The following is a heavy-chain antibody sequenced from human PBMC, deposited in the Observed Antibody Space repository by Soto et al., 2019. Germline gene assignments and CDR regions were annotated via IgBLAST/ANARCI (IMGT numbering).Heavy chain of an antibody. V-gene: IGHV3-23*01. D-gene: IGHD4-17*01. CDR3: AKDHSGDYVPPPDY. Sequence: EVQLLESGGGLVQPGGSLRLSCAASGFTFSSYAMSWVRQAPGKGLEWVSAISGSGGSTYYADSVKGRFTISRDNSKNTLYLQMNSLRAEDTAVYFCAKDHSGDYVPPPDYWGQGTLVTVSS. CDR2: ISGSGGST. CDR1: GFTFSSYA. J-gene: IGHJ4*02.